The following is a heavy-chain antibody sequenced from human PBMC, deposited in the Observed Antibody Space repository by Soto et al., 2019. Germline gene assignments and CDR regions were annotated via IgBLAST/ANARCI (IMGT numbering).Heavy chain of an antibody. D-gene: IGHD1-26*01. CDR3: AREYSWSRVFNY. J-gene: IGHJ4*02. Sequence: QVQLVQSGAEVKKPGASVKVSCKASGYTFTNYFIHWVRQAPGQGLEWMGIINPSADSTSYTQKFQGRVTMTRDTPRRTVYMELSSMRSEDTAVYYCAREYSWSRVFNYWGQGTLVTVSS. CDR1: GYTFTNYF. CDR2: INPSADST. V-gene: IGHV1-46*01.